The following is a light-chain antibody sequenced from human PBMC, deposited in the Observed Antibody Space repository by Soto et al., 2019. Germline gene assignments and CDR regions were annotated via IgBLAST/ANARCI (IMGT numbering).Light chain of an antibody. Sequence: QSALAQPPSVSGAPGQRVTISCTESSSNIGAGYGVHWYQQLPGTAPKLLIYGNSNRPSGVPDRFSGSKSGTSASLAITGLQAEDEADYHCQSYDSSLSGWVFGGGTKVTVL. CDR3: QSYDSSLSGWV. CDR1: SSNIGAGYG. V-gene: IGLV1-40*01. J-gene: IGLJ3*02. CDR2: GNS.